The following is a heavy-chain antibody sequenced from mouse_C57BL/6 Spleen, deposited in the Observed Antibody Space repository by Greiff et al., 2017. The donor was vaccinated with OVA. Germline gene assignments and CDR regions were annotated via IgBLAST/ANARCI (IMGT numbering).Heavy chain of an antibody. D-gene: IGHD2-5*01. V-gene: IGHV1-53*01. CDR2: INPSNGGP. J-gene: IGHJ3*01. CDR3: ARNLYYSKGGFAY. CDR1: GYTFTSYW. Sequence: QVQLQQPGTELVKPGASVTLSCQASGYTFTSYWMRWVKQRPGPGLEWIGNINPSNGGPNYNEKFKSKATLTVDKASSTAYMQLSSLTSEDSAVYYCARNLYYSKGGFAYWGQGTLVTVSA.